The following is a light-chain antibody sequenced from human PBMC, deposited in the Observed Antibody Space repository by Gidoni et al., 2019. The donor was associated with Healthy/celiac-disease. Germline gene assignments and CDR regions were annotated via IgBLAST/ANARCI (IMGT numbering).Light chain of an antibody. CDR3: QQYYSTPLT. J-gene: IGKJ4*01. V-gene: IGKV4-1*01. Sequence: DLVMTPSPASLAVSLGERAPINCKSSQSVLYSSNNKNYLAWYQQKPGQPPKLLIYLASTRESGVPDRFSGSGSGTDFTLTISSLQAEDVAVYYCQQYYSTPLTFGGGTKVEIK. CDR2: LAS. CDR1: QSVLYSSNNKNY.